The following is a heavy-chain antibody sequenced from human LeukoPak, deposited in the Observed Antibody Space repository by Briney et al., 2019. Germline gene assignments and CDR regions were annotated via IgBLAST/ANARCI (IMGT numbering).Heavy chain of an antibody. Sequence: GGSLRLSCAASGFTFSSYGMSWVRQAPGKGLEWVSTISSSGGSTYYADSVKGRFTISRDNSKNTLHLQMNSLRAEDTAVYYCARRYCTSTSCSYFDYWGQGTLVTVSS. CDR1: GFTFSSYG. CDR3: ARRYCTSTSCSYFDY. V-gene: IGHV3-23*01. D-gene: IGHD2-2*01. J-gene: IGHJ4*02. CDR2: ISSSGGST.